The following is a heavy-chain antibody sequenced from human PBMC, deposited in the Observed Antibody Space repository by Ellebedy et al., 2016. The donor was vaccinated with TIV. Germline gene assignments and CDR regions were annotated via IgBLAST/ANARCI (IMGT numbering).Heavy chain of an antibody. CDR2: ISYSGTT. D-gene: IGHD3-16*02. CDR1: GGSVTSGSYY. V-gene: IGHV4-61*01. J-gene: IGHJ4*02. Sequence: SETLSLXCSVSGGSVTSGSYYWKWIRQPPGKGLEWIGEISYSGTTDYNPSLKSRVTISVDTPKNQFSLKLSSVTAADTAVYYCARDRGITFGGVIVGPTGYFDYWGQGTLVTVSS. CDR3: ARDRGITFGGVIVGPTGYFDY.